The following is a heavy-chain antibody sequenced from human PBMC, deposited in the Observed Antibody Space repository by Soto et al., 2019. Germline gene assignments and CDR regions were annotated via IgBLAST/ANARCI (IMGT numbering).Heavy chain of an antibody. Sequence: ASVKVSRNASRYYFTSYDQHWLRQAPGQGVEWMGWMHPNSGNTGYAQKFQGRVTMTMNTSISTAYMELSSLRSEDTDVYYCARVLSWASYYDFWSGYYNYYYYGMDVWVQGTTVTVSS. CDR1: RYYFTSYD. J-gene: IGHJ6*02. CDR2: MHPNSGNT. V-gene: IGHV1-8*01. D-gene: IGHD3-3*01. CDR3: ARVLSWASYYDFWSGYYNYYYYGMDV.